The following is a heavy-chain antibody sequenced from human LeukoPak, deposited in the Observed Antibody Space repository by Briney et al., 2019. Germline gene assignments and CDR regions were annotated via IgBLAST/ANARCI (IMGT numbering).Heavy chain of an antibody. CDR3: ARLRSGSIDD. V-gene: IGHV4-59*08. D-gene: IGHD3-22*01. Sequence: SETLSLTCTVSGGSISNYYWSWIRQSPGKGLAWIGYMYYSGGTNYNPSLKSRVTMSVDTSKNQFSLKLSSVTAADTAVYYCARLRSGSIDDWGQGALVTVSS. CDR2: MYYSGGT. J-gene: IGHJ4*02. CDR1: GGSISNYY.